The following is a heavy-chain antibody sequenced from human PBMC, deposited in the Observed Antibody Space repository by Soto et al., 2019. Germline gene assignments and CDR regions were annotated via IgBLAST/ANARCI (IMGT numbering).Heavy chain of an antibody. D-gene: IGHD3-3*01. CDR3: AGVRGRFLEWLGSEG. CDR1: EGTFSSYP. CDR2: IIPIFGTA. J-gene: IGHJ4*02. V-gene: IGHV1-69*12. Sequence: QVQLVRHGAEVKKPGSKEKVSCKDSEGTFSSYPISCVRQAPGQGLEWMGGIIPIFGTANYAQKFQGRVTITADASTSTAYMELSSLRSEDTAVYYCAGVRGRFLEWLGSEGWGQGTLVTVSS.